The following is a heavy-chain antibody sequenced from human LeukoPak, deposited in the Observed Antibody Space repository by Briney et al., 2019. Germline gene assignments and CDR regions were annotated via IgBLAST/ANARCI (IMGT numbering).Heavy chain of an antibody. CDR1: GFTFSSYA. V-gene: IGHV3-30*04. CDR3: AKDSDGHEF. J-gene: IGHJ4*02. CDR2: ISYDGSNK. D-gene: IGHD3-10*01. Sequence: GGSLRLSCAASGFTFSSYAMHWVRQAPGKGLEWVAVISYDGSNKYYADPVKGRFTISRDNSKNTLYLQMNSLRAEDTAVYYCAKDSDGHEFGGQGTLVTVSS.